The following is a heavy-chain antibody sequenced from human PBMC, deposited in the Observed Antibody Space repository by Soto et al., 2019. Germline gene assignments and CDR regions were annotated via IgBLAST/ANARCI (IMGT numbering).Heavy chain of an antibody. J-gene: IGHJ4*02. V-gene: IGHV3-21*01. Sequence: PAGSLRLSCEASGFTFRSCNMNWVCHAPGKGLESVSFISTTSRDKYYANSVLGRLTISRENDKSSLFLQMNSLRAEDTGIYYCARDRAGRYDGIDFWGQGTLVTVS. CDR2: ISTTSRDK. D-gene: IGHD3-3*01. CDR1: GFTFRSCN. CDR3: ARDRAGRYDGIDF.